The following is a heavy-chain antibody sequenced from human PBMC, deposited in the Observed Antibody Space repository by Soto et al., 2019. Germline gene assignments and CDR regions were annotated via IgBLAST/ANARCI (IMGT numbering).Heavy chain of an antibody. CDR3: ARVGYCGGDCSFPDY. CDR1: GGSISSYY. D-gene: IGHD2-21*02. CDR2: IYYSGST. V-gene: IGHV4-59*01. Sequence: SETLSLTCTVSGGSISSYYWSWIRQPPGKGLEWIGYIYYSGSTNYNPSLKSRVTISVDTSNNQFSLKLSSVTAADTFVYYCARVGYCGGDCSFPDYWGQGTLVTVS. J-gene: IGHJ4*02.